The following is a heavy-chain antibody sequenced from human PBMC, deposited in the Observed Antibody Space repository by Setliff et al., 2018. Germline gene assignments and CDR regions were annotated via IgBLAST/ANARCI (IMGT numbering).Heavy chain of an antibody. Sequence: GASVKVSCKASGGSFNTYGFNWARQAPGQGLEWMGRIIPLFGTTTYAQKFQGRVTITADESTSAACMELRSLRSEDTAVYYCARDYVISSHSGLNEGWLDPWGQGTLVTVSS. CDR2: IIPLFGTT. D-gene: IGHD1-26*01. J-gene: IGHJ5*02. V-gene: IGHV1-69*13. CDR1: GGSFNTYG. CDR3: ARDYVISSHSGLNEGWLDP.